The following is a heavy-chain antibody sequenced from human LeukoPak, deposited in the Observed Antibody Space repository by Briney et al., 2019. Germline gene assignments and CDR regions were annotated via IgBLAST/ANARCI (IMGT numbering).Heavy chain of an antibody. J-gene: IGHJ4*02. CDR3: ANSELERRLDFDY. D-gene: IGHD1-1*01. CDR2: ISGSGGST. V-gene: IGHV3-23*01. Sequence: GRSLRVSCAGSGFTFSSYAMSWVRQAPGKGLEWVSTISGSGGSTYYADSVKGRFTISRDNSKNTLYLQMNSLRAEDTAVYYCANSELERRLDFDYWGQGTLVTVSS. CDR1: GFTFSSYA.